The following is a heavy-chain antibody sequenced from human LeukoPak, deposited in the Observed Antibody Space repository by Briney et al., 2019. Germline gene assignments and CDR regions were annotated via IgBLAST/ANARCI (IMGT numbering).Heavy chain of an antibody. D-gene: IGHD3-16*01. J-gene: IGHJ4*02. Sequence: GGSLRLSCAASGFSFSSSWMSWVRQAPGKGLEWVANIKPDGSERYYVDAVKGRLTISRDNAKNPVYLQMKSLRAEDTAVYYCARDKFGGTDYWGQGTLVTVSS. CDR1: GFSFSSSW. CDR3: ARDKFGGTDY. CDR2: IKPDGSER. V-gene: IGHV3-7*01.